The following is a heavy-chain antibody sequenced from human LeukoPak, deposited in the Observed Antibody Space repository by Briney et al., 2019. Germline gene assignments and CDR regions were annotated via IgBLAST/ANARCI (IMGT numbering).Heavy chain of an antibody. CDR1: GGSFSGYY. CDR3: AREVVVPAAMGLDY. CDR2: INHSGST. D-gene: IGHD2-2*01. Sequence: SETLSLTCAVYGGSFSGYYWSWIRQPPGKGLEWIGEINHSGSTNYNPSLKSRVTISVDTSKNQFSLKLSSVTAADTAVYYCAREVVVPAAMGLDYWGQGTLVTVSS. V-gene: IGHV4-34*01. J-gene: IGHJ4*02.